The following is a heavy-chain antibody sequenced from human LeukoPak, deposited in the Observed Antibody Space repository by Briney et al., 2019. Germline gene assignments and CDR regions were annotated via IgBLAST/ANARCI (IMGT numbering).Heavy chain of an antibody. CDR2: INPDARTT. CDR1: GFTFSSYW. J-gene: IGHJ4*02. D-gene: IGHD2-2*02. Sequence: GGSLRLSCAASGFTFSSYWMHWVRRPPGKGLVWVSHINPDARTTTYADSVKGRFTISRDNAQNTLYLRMNSLRAEDTAVYYCARGTALQDYWGQGTLVTVSS. V-gene: IGHV3-74*01. CDR3: ARGTALQDY.